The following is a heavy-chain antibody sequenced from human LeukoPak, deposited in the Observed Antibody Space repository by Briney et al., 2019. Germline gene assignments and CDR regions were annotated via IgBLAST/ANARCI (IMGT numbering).Heavy chain of an antibody. CDR1: GFTFDDYA. Sequence: GRSLRLSCAASGFTFDDYAMHWVRQAPGKGLEGVSGISWNSGSIDYADSVKGRFTISRDNAKNSLYLQMNSLRAEDMALYYCAKDSSGYPTRTFDYGGQGTLVTVSP. CDR3: AKDSSGYPTRTFDY. J-gene: IGHJ4*02. CDR2: ISWNSGSI. V-gene: IGHV3-9*03. D-gene: IGHD3-22*01.